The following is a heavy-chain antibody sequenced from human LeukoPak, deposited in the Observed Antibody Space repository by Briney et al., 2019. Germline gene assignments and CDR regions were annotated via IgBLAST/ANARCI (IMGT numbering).Heavy chain of an antibody. CDR1: GFTFSSYA. CDR2: ISGSGGST. J-gene: IGHJ4*02. V-gene: IGHV3-23*01. CDR3: AKDDAYLQYAD. D-gene: IGHD5-24*01. Sequence: GGSLRLPCAASGFTFSSYAMSWVRQAPGKGLEWVSAISGSGGSTYYADSVKGRFTISRDNSKNTLYLQMNSLRAEDTAVYYCAKDDAYLQYADWGQGTLVTVSS.